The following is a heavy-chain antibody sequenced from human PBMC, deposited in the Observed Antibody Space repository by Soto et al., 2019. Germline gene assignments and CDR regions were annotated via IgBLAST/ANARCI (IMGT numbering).Heavy chain of an antibody. CDR3: ARDLWGYCGTDCYPLDV. Sequence: PSETLSLTCTVSGGSINNYYWSWIRQPPGKGLEWIGYIYYSGSTNYNSSLKSRVTISVDTSKNQFSLKLSSVTAADTAVYYCARDLWGYCGTDCYPLDVWGQGTTVTVSS. D-gene: IGHD2-21*02. J-gene: IGHJ6*02. V-gene: IGHV4-59*01. CDR1: GGSINNYY. CDR2: IYYSGST.